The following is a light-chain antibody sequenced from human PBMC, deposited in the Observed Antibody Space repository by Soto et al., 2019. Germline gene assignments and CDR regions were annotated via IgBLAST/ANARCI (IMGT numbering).Light chain of an antibody. Sequence: QSVLTQPRSVSGSPGQSVTISCTGTSSDVGGYNYVSWYQQHPGKAPKLMIYDVSKRPSGVPVRFSGSKSGNTASLTISGLQAEDEADYYCCSYAGSYTFEVVFGGGTKLTVL. CDR2: DVS. J-gene: IGLJ2*01. CDR1: SSDVGGYNY. CDR3: CSYAGSYTFEVV. V-gene: IGLV2-11*01.